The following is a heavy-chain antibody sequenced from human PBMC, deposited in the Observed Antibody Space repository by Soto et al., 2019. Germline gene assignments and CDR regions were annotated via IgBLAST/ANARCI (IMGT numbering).Heavy chain of an antibody. CDR2: IIPILGIA. J-gene: IGHJ4*02. CDR1: GGTFSSYT. Sequence: QVQLVQSGAEVKKPGSSVKVSCKASGGTFSSYTISWVRQAPGQGLEWMGRIIPILGIANYAQKFQGRVKITADKSTSTAYMELSSLRSEDTTVYYCAREGGTGLFDYWGQGTLVTVSS. D-gene: IGHD1-26*01. CDR3: AREGGTGLFDY. V-gene: IGHV1-69*08.